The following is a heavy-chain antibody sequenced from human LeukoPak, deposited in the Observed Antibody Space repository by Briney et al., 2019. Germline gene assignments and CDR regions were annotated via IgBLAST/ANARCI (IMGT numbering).Heavy chain of an antibody. CDR1: GGSISSGDFP. CDR3: ARGFYGAGSHFDY. J-gene: IGHJ4*02. Sequence: SQTLSLTCAVSGGSISSGDFPWSWIRQPPGKGLEWIGYIFHTGHTSYNPSLKSRITISVDMSKNQLSLRLTSVTAADTAVYYCARGFYGAGSHFDYWGQGTLVTVSS. V-gene: IGHV4-30-2*01. D-gene: IGHD3-10*01. CDR2: IFHTGHT.